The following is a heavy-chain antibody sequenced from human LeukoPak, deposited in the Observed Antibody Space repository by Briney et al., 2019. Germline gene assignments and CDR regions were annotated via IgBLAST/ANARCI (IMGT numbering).Heavy chain of an antibody. Sequence: ASVKVSCKASGYTFTSYYMHWVRQAPGQGLEWMGWINPNSGGTNYAQKFQGRVTMTRDTSISTAYMELSRLRSDDTAVYYCARVHYGSGKEFDYWGQGTLVTVSS. D-gene: IGHD3-10*01. V-gene: IGHV1-2*02. CDR1: GYTFTSYY. CDR3: ARVHYGSGKEFDY. CDR2: INPNSGGT. J-gene: IGHJ4*02.